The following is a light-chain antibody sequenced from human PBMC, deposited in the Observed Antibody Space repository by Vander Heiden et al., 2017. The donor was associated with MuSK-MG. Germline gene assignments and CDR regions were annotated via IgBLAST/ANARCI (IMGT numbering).Light chain of an antibody. CDR1: HSVDTY. Sequence: EIVLTQSPATLSLSPGERATLSCRASHSVDTYLAWFQQTPGQAPRLLIYDASTRASGTPARFSRRGSGTDFTLTISSLEPEDFAVFYCQQRADWPLTFGGGTKVE. CDR3: QQRADWPLT. V-gene: IGKV3-11*01. CDR2: DAS. J-gene: IGKJ4*01.